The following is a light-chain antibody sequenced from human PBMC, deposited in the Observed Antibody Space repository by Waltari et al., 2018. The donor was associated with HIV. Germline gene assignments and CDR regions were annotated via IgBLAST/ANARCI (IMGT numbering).Light chain of an antibody. CDR3: GTWDRTLGGGV. Sequence: QSVLPQPPSVSAAPGQKVTISCSRSSSNIGHDYVSWYQHVPGAAPRLLIYDNSKRPSGIPDRFSGSESGTSATLAITGLQTGDEADYYCGTWDRTLGGGVFGGGTKLTVL. CDR1: SSNIGHDY. V-gene: IGLV1-51*01. J-gene: IGLJ3*02. CDR2: DNS.